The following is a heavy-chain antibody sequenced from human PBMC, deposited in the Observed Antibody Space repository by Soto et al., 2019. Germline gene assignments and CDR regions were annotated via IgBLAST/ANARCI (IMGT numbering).Heavy chain of an antibody. CDR2: IN. CDR3: ARAWGRDGFDY. J-gene: IGHJ4*02. Sequence: TSETLSLTCTVSGGSISSYYWSWIRQPPGKGLEWIGEINHYNPSLKSRVTISVDTSKNQFSLKLNSVTAADTAVYYCARAWGRDGFDYWGQGTLVTAPQ. V-gene: IGHV4-34*01. D-gene: IGHD3-16*01. CDR1: GGSISSYY.